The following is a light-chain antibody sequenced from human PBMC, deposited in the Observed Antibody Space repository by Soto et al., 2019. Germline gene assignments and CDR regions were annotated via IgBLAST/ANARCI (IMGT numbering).Light chain of an antibody. CDR3: NSYTTSETYV. Sequence: QSVLAQPASVSGSPGQSITISCTGTNSDVGSYNRVSWYQQPPGTAPKLMIFDVNNRPSGVSYRFSGSKSGNTAYLTISGLQPEDEADYYCNSYTTSETYVFGTGTKVTVL. CDR1: NSDVGSYNR. J-gene: IGLJ1*01. CDR2: DVN. V-gene: IGLV2-14*01.